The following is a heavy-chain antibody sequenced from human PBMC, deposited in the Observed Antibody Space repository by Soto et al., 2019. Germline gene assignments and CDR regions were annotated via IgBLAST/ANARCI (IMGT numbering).Heavy chain of an antibody. J-gene: IGHJ6*02. Sequence: QVQLQQWGAGLLKPSETLSLTCAVYGGSFSGYYWSWIRQPPGKGLEWIGEINHSGSTNYNPSLKSRVTISVDTSKNQFSLKLRSVTAADTAVYYCARARYCTNGVCSRYYYYGMDVWGQGTTVTVSS. CDR1: GGSFSGYY. D-gene: IGHD2-8*01. V-gene: IGHV4-34*01. CDR3: ARARYCTNGVCSRYYYYGMDV. CDR2: INHSGST.